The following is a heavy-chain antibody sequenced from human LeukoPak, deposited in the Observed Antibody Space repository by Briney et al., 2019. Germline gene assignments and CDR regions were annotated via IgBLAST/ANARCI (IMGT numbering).Heavy chain of an antibody. CDR2: IYYSGST. V-gene: IGHV4-59*01. J-gene: IGHJ6*02. CDR1: GGSFSGYY. Sequence: SETLSLTCAVYGGSFSGYYWSWIRQPPGKGLEWIGYIYYSGSTNYNPSLKSRVTISVDTSKNQFSLKLSSVTAADTAVYYCARGGSGWYGRYYYYGMDVWGQGTTVTVSS. D-gene: IGHD6-19*01. CDR3: ARGGSGWYGRYYYYGMDV.